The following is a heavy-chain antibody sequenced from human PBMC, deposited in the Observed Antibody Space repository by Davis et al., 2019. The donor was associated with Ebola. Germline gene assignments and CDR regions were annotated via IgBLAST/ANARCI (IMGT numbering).Heavy chain of an antibody. CDR1: GFTFSNAW. J-gene: IGHJ4*02. Sequence: GESLKISCAASGFTFSNAWMNWVRQAPGKGLEWVGRIKSKTDGGTTDYAAPVKGRFTISRDDSKNTLYLQMNSLKTEDTAVYYCTTDHDSSGYYYFDYWGQGTLVTVSS. CDR2: IKSKTDGGTT. V-gene: IGHV3-15*07. D-gene: IGHD3-22*01. CDR3: TTDHDSSGYYYFDY.